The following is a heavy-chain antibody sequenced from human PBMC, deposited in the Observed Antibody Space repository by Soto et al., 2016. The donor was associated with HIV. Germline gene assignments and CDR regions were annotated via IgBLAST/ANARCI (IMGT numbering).Heavy chain of an antibody. CDR1: GFIFSNYS. CDR2: ISSSSDTI. CDR3: ARGQGSSWIWGFHS. V-gene: IGHV3-48*04. J-gene: IGHJ4*02. D-gene: IGHD6-13*01. Sequence: EVQLVESGGGLVQPGGSLRLSCAASGFIFSNYSINWVRQAPGKGLEWVSYISSSSDTIYYADSVKGRFIISRDNAKNSLYLRINNLRVEDTAIYYCARGQGSSWIWGFHSWGQGILAPSPQ.